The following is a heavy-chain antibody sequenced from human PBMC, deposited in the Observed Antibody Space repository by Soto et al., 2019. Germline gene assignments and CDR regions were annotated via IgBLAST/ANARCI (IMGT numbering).Heavy chain of an antibody. CDR3: ARITIFDSFDP. CDR2: MNPNSGNT. D-gene: IGHD3-3*01. CDR1: GYTITSYD. Sequence: ASVKLSCTASGYTITSYDINWVRQATGQGLEWMGWMNPNSGNTGYAQKFQGRVTMTRNTSISTAYMELSSLRSEDTAVYYCARITIFDSFDPWGQGTLVTVSS. J-gene: IGHJ5*02. V-gene: IGHV1-8*01.